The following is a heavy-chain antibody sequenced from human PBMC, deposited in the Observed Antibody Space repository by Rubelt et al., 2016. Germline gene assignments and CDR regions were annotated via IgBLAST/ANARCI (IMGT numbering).Heavy chain of an antibody. CDR2: IYWNDK. CDR3: AHEDYSGSGRTPNY. J-gene: IGHJ4*02. V-gene: IGHV2-5*01. D-gene: IGHD3-10*01. CDR1: GFSLSTSGVG. Sequence: QITLKESGPTLVKPTQTLTLTCTFSGFSLSTSGVGVGWIRQPPGKALEWLALIYWNDKRYSPSLKSRPTITKDTSKTQVVLTMTNMDPVDTATYYCAHEDYSGSGRTPNYWGQGTLVTVSS.